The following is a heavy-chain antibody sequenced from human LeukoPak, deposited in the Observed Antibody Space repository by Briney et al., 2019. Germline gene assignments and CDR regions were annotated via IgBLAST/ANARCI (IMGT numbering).Heavy chain of an antibody. D-gene: IGHD3-10*01. V-gene: IGHV1-18*01. CDR1: GYTF. Sequence: ASVKVSCKASGYTFISWVRQAPGQGLEWMGWISAYNGNTNYAQKLQGRVTMTTDTSTSTAYMELRSLRSDDTAVYYCARQMYGSGSNWFDPWGQGTLVTVSS. J-gene: IGHJ5*02. CDR3: ARQMYGSGSNWFDP. CDR2: ISAYNGNT.